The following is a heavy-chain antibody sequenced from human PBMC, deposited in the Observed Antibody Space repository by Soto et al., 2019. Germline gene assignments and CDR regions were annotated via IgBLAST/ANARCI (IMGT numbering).Heavy chain of an antibody. CDR3: ARSQTTLTINDY. J-gene: IGHJ4*02. V-gene: IGHV4-30-2*01. Sequence: LSLTCAVSGGSISSGGYSRSWIRQPPGKGTEGIRHIYQSRRTYYNPTVQRPVTLSVDRPKNQFALKLSSVSAADTAGYYCARSQTTLTINDYCGQGTLVTVSS. CDR2: IYQSRRT. CDR1: GGSISSGGYS. D-gene: IGHD4-17*01.